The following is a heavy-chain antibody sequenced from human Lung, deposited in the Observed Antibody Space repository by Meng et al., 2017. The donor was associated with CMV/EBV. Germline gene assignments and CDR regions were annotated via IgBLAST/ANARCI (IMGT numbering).Heavy chain of an antibody. D-gene: IGHD3-22*01. CDR1: AYTLTGYD. CDR3: ARGAYYYDSCGSFDP. Sequence: SXXVSXXASAYTLTGYDLHWVRQAPGQGLEWMGWINPNSGGTNYAQKFQGRVTITRDTAIGTAYMSLSRLRSDDTAVYYCARGAYYYDSCGSFDPLGQGXLVTVSS. V-gene: IGHV1-2*02. J-gene: IGHJ5*02. CDR2: INPNSGGT.